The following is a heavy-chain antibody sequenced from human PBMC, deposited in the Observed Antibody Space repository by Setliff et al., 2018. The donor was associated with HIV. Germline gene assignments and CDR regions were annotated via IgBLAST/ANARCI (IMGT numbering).Heavy chain of an antibody. CDR3: ARDATRGGDMDV. CDR1: GFTFSNYW. J-gene: IGHJ6*03. CDR2: IEQDGSEE. V-gene: IGHV3-7*01. Sequence: PGGSLRLSCAASGFTFSNYWMTWVRHAPGKGLEWVANIEQDGSEEYYVDSVKGRFTISRDGARNSLYLQMNSLRAEDTAVYYCARDATRGGDMDVWAKGTTVTVSS. D-gene: IGHD2-15*01.